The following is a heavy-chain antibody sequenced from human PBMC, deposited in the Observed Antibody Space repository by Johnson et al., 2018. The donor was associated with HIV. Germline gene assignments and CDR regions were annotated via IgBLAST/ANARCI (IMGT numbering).Heavy chain of an antibody. CDR3: ARDDLRDTGAFDI. CDR2: ISYDGSNE. V-gene: IGHV3-30*04. Sequence: QVQLVESGGGVVQPGRSLRLSCAASGFTFSSYAMHWVRQAPGKGLEWVAVISYDGSNEYYGESVKGRFTISRYNSKNTLYLQMNSLRAEDTAVYYCARDDLRDTGAFDIWGQGTMVTVSS. CDR1: GFTFSSYA. D-gene: IGHD2-8*02. J-gene: IGHJ3*02.